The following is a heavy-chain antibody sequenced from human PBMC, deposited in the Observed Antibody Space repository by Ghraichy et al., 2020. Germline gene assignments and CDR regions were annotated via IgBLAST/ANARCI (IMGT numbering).Heavy chain of an antibody. CDR3: ARHSGRNYYYYTMDV. CDR2: IYYDGSSK. V-gene: IGHV3-33*01. D-gene: IGHD6-13*01. J-gene: IGHJ6*02. Sequence: GGSLRLSCAASGFTFSNYGMQWVRQAPGKGLEWVSIIYYDGSSKYYADSVKGRFTISRDNSKNTLYLEMSRLRAEDTAVYYCARHSGRNYYYYTMDVWGQGTTVTVSS. CDR1: GFTFSNYG.